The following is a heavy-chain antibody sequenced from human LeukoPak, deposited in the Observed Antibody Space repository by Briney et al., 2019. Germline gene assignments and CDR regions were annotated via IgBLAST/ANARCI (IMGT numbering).Heavy chain of an antibody. CDR3: AREGPEYYYDSSSLWDY. CDR1: GGSFSGYY. Sequence: PSETLSLTCAVYGGSFSGYYWGWIRQPPGKGLEWIGEINHSGSTNYNPSLKSRVTISVDTSKNQFSLKLSSVTAADTAVYYCAREGPEYYYDSSSLWDYWGQGTLVTVSS. D-gene: IGHD3-22*01. J-gene: IGHJ4*02. CDR2: INHSGST. V-gene: IGHV4-34*01.